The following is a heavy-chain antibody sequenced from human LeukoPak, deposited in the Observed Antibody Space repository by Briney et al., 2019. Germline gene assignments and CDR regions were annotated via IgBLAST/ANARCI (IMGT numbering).Heavy chain of an antibody. D-gene: IGHD2-21*02. V-gene: IGHV3-7*01. CDR2: INPDGRDK. Sequence: QPGGSLRLSCAASGFVFSSHWMSWVRQAPGKGPEWVAHINPDGRDKYYVDSVKGRFTISRDNAENSLYLQMNSLRVEDTAVYYCTSWGDTTAEYFQRWGQGTLVTVSS. J-gene: IGHJ1*01. CDR1: GFVFSSHW. CDR3: TSWGDTTAEYFQR.